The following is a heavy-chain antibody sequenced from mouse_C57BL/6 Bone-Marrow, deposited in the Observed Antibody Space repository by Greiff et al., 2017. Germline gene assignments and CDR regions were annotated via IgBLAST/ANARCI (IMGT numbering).Heavy chain of an antibody. J-gene: IGHJ3*01. CDR2: VYPYNGGT. CDR1: GFTFTDYY. V-gene: IGHV1-36*01. CDR3: ARGVYYDYSWFAY. D-gene: IGHD2-4*01. Sequence: EVKVVESGPVLVKPGPSVKISCKASGFTFTDYYMHWVKQSHGKSLEWIGLVYPYNGGTSYNQKFKGKATLTVDTSSSTAYMELNSLTSEDSAVYYCARGVYYDYSWFAYWGQGTLVTVSA.